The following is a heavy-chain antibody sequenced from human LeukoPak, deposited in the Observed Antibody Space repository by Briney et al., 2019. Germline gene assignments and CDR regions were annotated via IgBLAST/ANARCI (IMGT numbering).Heavy chain of an antibody. J-gene: IGHJ4*02. CDR3: ARDRGIPGQQLATY. V-gene: IGHV1-3*01. D-gene: IGHD6-13*01. Sequence: GASVKVSCKASGYTSTSYAMHWVRQAPGQRLEWMGWINAGNGNTKYSQKFQGRVTITRDTSASTAYMELSSLRSEDTAVYYCARDRGIPGQQLATYWGQGTLVTVSS. CDR2: INAGNGNT. CDR1: GYTSTSYA.